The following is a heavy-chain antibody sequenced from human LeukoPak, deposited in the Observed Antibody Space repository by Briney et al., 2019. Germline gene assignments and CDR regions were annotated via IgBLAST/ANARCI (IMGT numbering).Heavy chain of an antibody. D-gene: IGHD3-3*01. CDR3: ARKGGIFWSGYHDAFDI. J-gene: IGHJ3*02. CDR2: MYYTGST. CDR1: GDSISNYY. V-gene: IGHV4-59*12. Sequence: AETLSLTCTVSGDSISNYYGGWIRQPPGKGLEGSVYMYYTGSTNYNRSLKSRVTISVDTSKNQFSLKLSSVTAADTAGYYCARKGGIFWSGYHDAFDIWGQGTMVTVSS.